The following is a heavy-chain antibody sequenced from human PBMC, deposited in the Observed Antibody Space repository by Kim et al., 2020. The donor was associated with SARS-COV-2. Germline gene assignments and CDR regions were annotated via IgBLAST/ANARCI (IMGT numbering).Heavy chain of an antibody. V-gene: IGHV4-34*01. CDR2: INHSGST. CDR1: GGSFSGYY. D-gene: IGHD2-21*02. J-gene: IGHJ4*02. CDR3: ARGRGVVVTDAPDFDY. Sequence: SETLSLTCAVYGGSFSGYYWSWIRQPPGKGLEWIGEINHSGSTNYNPSLKSRVTISVDTSKNQFSLKLSSVTAADTAVYYCARGRGVVVTDAPDFDYWGQGTLVTVSS.